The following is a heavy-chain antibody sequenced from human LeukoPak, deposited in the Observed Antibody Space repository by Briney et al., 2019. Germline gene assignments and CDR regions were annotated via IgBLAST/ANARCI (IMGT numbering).Heavy chain of an antibody. Sequence: SETLSLTCTVSGGSISSYYWSWIRQPAGKGLEWIGRIYTSGSTNYNPSLKSRVTMSVDTSKNQSSLKLSSVTAADTAVYYCARDQGYDSSGYHDYWGQGTLVTVSS. CDR2: IYTSGST. D-gene: IGHD3-22*01. CDR3: ARDQGYDSSGYHDY. CDR1: GGSISSYY. V-gene: IGHV4-4*07. J-gene: IGHJ4*02.